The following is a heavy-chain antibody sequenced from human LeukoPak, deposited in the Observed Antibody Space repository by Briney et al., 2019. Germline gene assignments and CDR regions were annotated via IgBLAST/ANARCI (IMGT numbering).Heavy chain of an antibody. CDR3: ARDRGDGYNLGTFYFDY. CDR2: IYYSGST. V-gene: IGHV4-59*01. CDR1: GGSISSYY. Sequence: PSETLSLTCTVSGGSISSYYWSWIRQPPGKGLEWIGYIYYSGSTNYNPSLKSGVTISVDTSKNQFSLKLSSVAAADTAVYYCARDRGDGYNLGTFYFDYWGQGTLVTVSS. J-gene: IGHJ4*02. D-gene: IGHD5-24*01.